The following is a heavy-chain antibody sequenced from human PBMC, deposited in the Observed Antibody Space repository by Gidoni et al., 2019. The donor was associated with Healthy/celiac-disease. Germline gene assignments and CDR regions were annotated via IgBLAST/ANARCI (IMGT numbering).Heavy chain of an antibody. J-gene: IGHJ4*02. D-gene: IGHD6-6*01. CDR2: IYYSGST. Sequence: QVQLQESGPGLVKPSETLSLTCTVSGGSISSYYWSWIRQPPGKGLEWIGYIYYSGSTNYNPSLKSRVTISVDTSKNQFSLKLSSVTAADTAVYYCARERVIAALFDYWGQGTLFTVSS. CDR3: ARERVIAALFDY. V-gene: IGHV4-59*01. CDR1: GGSISSYY.